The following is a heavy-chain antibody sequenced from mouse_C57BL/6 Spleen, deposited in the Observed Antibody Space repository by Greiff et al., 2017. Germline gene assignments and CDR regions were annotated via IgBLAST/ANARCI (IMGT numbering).Heavy chain of an antibody. J-gene: IGHJ1*03. Sequence: QVQLQQPGAELLRPGSSVKLSCKASGYTFTSYWMDWVKQRPGQGLEWIGNIYPSDSETHYNQKFKDKATLTVDKSSSTAYMQLSSLTSEDSAVYYCARRGGRYYDVRGTGTTVTVSS. V-gene: IGHV1-61*01. CDR3: ARRGGRYYDV. CDR2: IYPSDSET. D-gene: IGHD3-3*01. CDR1: GYTFTSYW.